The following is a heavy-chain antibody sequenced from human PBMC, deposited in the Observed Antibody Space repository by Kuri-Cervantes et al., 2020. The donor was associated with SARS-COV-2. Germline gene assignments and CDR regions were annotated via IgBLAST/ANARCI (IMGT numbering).Heavy chain of an antibody. Sequence: GGSLRLSCAASGFTFSSYGMHWVRQAPGKGLEWVAVIWYDGSNKYYADSVKGRFTISRDNSKNTLYLQMNSLRVEDTAVYYCAGEKEPLTWGQGTLVTVFS. V-gene: IGHV3-33*08. D-gene: IGHD1-14*01. J-gene: IGHJ4*02. CDR2: IWYDGSNK. CDR1: GFTFSSYG. CDR3: AGEKEPLT.